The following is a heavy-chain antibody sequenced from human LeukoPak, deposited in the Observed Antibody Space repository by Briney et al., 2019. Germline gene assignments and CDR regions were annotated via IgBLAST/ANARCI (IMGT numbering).Heavy chain of an antibody. CDR3: AKDDCSGGRCYSLHY. CDR2: INWDVGST. D-gene: IGHD2-15*01. V-gene: IGHV3-20*04. J-gene: IGHJ4*02. Sequence: GRSLRLSWAAAGFTFDEYGMTWVRQTAGEGLEWVSCINWDVGSTAYGDSVKGRFTISRDNAKSSLYLQMNSLRAEDAAAYYCAKDDCSGGRCYSLHYWGQGTLVTVSS. CDR1: GFTFDEYG.